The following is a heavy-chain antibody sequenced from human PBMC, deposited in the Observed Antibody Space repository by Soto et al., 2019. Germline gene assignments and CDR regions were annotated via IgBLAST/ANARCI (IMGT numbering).Heavy chain of an antibody. CDR1: GYTFTRYG. CDR2: INTYNGNT. CDR3: AMVDVYVTPSPQDV. J-gene: IGHJ6*02. D-gene: IGHD3-16*01. V-gene: IGHV1-18*01. Sequence: QVQLVQSGAEVKNPGASVKVSCKASGYTFTRYGIGWARQAPGQGLEWMGRINTYNGNTNDAQNVQGRVTLTTDTSTSTAYMELRSLRSNDTAIYYCAMVDVYVTPSPQDVWGQGTTVIVSS.